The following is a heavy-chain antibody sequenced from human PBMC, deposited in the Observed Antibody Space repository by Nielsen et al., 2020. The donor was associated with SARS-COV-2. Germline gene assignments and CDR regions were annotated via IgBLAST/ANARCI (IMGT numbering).Heavy chain of an antibody. CDR2: ISGSGGRT. Sequence: GESLKISCTASGFPFSLYSMTWVRQAPGQGLEWVSSISGSGGRTNSADSVKGRFTISRDNSKSTLYLQMNSLRDDDTAVFYCARDPSGTGETFDFWGRGTLVTVSS. CDR1: GFPFSLYS. CDR3: ARDPSGTGETFDF. V-gene: IGHV3-23*01. D-gene: IGHD3-10*01. J-gene: IGHJ4*02.